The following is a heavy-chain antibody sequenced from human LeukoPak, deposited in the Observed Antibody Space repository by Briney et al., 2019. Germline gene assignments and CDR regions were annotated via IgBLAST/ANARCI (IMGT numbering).Heavy chain of an antibody. CDR2: IYTSGST. Sequence: TLALTCTVSGGSISSGSYYWSWIRQPAGKGLEWIGRIYTSGSTNYNPSLKSRVTISVDTSKNQFSLKLSSVTAADTAVYYCARGSGSYLIYWGQGTLVTVSS. CDR1: GGSISSGSYY. V-gene: IGHV4-61*02. D-gene: IGHD1-26*01. CDR3: ARGSGSYLIY. J-gene: IGHJ4*02.